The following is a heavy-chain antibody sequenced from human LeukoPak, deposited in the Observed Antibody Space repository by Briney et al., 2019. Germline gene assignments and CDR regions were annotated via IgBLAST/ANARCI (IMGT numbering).Heavy chain of an antibody. CDR3: ASTPPLYSSGWYYGG. V-gene: IGHV1-2*02. Sequence: GASVKVSSKASGYTFTGYYMHWVRQAPGQGLEWMGWINPNSGGTNYAQKFQGRVTMTRDTSISTAYMELSRLRSDDTAVYYCASTPPLYSSGWYYGGWGQGTLVTVSS. CDR1: GYTFTGYY. CDR2: INPNSGGT. J-gene: IGHJ4*02. D-gene: IGHD6-19*01.